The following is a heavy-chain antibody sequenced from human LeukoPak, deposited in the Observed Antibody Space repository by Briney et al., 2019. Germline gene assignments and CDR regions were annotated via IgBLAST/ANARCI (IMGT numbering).Heavy chain of an antibody. CDR1: GYTFTNHG. Sequence: GASVKVSCKASGYTFTNHGLSWVRQAPGQGLEWMGWNSHHNGNTNYAQKLQGRVTMPTGTSTSTAYLELRSLRSDDTAVYYCARDQLPDIVVVLNYYYGMDVWGQGTTVTVSS. D-gene: IGHD2-2*01. J-gene: IGHJ6*02. CDR2: NSHHNGNT. V-gene: IGHV1-18*01. CDR3: ARDQLPDIVVVLNYYYGMDV.